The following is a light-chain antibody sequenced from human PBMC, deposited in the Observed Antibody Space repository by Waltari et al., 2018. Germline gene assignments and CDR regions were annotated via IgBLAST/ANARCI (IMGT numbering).Light chain of an antibody. J-gene: IGKJ2*01. CDR2: WAT. CDR1: RSIFYSSRYKDY. CDR3: HQYYSTPQT. V-gene: IGKV4-1*01. Sequence: DIVMTQSPGSLAVSLGERATINCRSSRSIFYSSRYKDYLAWYQQRPGQPPRLIISWATTRESGVPDRFIGSGSATDFTLTISSLQAEDVAVYYCHQYYSTPQTFGQGTKLEIK.